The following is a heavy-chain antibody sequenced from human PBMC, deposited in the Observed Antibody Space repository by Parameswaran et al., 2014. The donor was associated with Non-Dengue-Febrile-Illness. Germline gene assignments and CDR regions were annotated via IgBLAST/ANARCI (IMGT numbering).Heavy chain of an antibody. Sequence: VRQAPGKGLEWVSAISGSGGSTYYADSVKGRFTISRDNSKNTLYLQMNSLRAEDTAVYYCAKNPTPYDPEYYYMDVWGKGTTVTVSS. V-gene: IGHV3-23*01. D-gene: IGHD3-22*01. CDR2: ISGSGGST. CDR3: AKNPTPYDPEYYYMDV. J-gene: IGHJ6*03.